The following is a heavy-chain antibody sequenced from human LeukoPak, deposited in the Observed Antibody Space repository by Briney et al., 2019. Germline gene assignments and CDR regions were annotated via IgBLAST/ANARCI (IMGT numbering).Heavy chain of an antibody. Sequence: GGSLRLSCAASGFPVSSNYMSWVRQAPGKGLEWVSVIYSGGSTYYADSVKGRFTISRDNSKNTLYLQMNSLRAEDTAVYYCARDYVWDAFDIWGQGTMVSVSS. CDR2: IYSGGST. CDR3: ARDYVWDAFDI. V-gene: IGHV3-66*01. D-gene: IGHD2-8*01. J-gene: IGHJ3*02. CDR1: GFPVSSNY.